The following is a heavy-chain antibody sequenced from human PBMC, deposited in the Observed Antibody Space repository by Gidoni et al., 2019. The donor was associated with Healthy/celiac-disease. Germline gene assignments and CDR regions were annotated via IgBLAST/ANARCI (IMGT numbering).Heavy chain of an antibody. D-gene: IGHD3-22*01. Sequence: EVQLVESGGGLVQPAGSLRLSCAASGFTFSSSWMSEFRQAPGKGLGWAVKIKQDGSAKYYGDSVKGRFTISRDNAKNSLYLQMNSLRAEDTAVYYCAREPLPSYDSSGYYIFWVNYFDYWGQGTLVTVSS. CDR1: GFTFSSSW. CDR2: IKQDGSAK. CDR3: AREPLPSYDSSGYYIFWVNYFDY. V-gene: IGHV3-7*01. J-gene: IGHJ4*02.